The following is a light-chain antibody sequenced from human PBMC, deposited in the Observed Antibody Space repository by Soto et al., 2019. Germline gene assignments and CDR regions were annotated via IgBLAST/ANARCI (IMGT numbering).Light chain of an antibody. CDR1: ERISSNF. CDR3: QQYGTSPFT. Sequence: VLTQSPGTLSLSPGEIATLSCRASERISSNFLAWYQQRPGQAPRLLIYGASTRASGIPDRFSGSGSGTDFALTISRLEPEDFAVYYCQQYGTSPFTFGPGTTVEIK. CDR2: GAS. V-gene: IGKV3-20*01. J-gene: IGKJ3*01.